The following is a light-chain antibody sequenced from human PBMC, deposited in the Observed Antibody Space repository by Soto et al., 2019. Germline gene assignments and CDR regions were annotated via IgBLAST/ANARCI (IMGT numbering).Light chain of an antibody. CDR2: KVS. Sequence: DVVMTQSPLSLPVTLGQPASISCRSSQSLAYSDGNTYLNWVPQRPGQSPRRLIYKVSNRDSGVPDRFSGSGSGTDFTLNISRVEAEDVGVYYCMQGTHWPPYTFGQGTKQEI. CDR3: MQGTHWPPYT. V-gene: IGKV2-30*01. CDR1: QSLAYSDGNTY. J-gene: IGKJ2*01.